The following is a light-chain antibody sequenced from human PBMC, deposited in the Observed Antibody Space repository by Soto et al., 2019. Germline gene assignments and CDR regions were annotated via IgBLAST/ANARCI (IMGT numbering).Light chain of an antibody. J-gene: IGKJ3*01. CDR3: QLYYSYPPIT. CDR1: QGISSY. Sequence: AIRMTQSPSSLSASTGVRVTITCRASQGISSYLAWYQQKPGKAPQLLIYAASTLQSGVPSRFNGSGSGTDISLTISCLQSDDLAAYYCQLYYSYPPITFDPGTKVVT. V-gene: IGKV1-8*01. CDR2: AAS.